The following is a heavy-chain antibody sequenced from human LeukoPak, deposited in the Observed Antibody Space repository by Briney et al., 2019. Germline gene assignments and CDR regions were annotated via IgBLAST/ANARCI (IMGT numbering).Heavy chain of an antibody. CDR3: ARDNEYCTGGTCRLDY. V-gene: IGHV3-74*01. J-gene: IGHJ4*02. D-gene: IGHD2-15*01. CDR1: GFTFSSYA. CDR2: INNDGRST. Sequence: GGSLRLSCAASGFTFSSYAMSWVRQAPGKGLVWVSRINNDGRSTSYAGSVKGRFTISRDNAKNTLYLQTNSLRAEDTAVYYCARDNEYCTGGTCRLDYWGQGALVTVSS.